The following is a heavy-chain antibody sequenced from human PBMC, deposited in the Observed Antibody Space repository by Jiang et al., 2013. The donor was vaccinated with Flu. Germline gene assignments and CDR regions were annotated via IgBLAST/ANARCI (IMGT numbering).Heavy chain of an antibody. CDR3: AHRRFYGDYGRDYFDY. D-gene: IGHD4-17*01. CDR1: GFSLTTTGVG. Sequence: KPTQTLTLTCTFSGFSLTTTGVGVGWIRQPPGKALERLALIYWDDDTRYSPSFKTRLSITKDTSKNQVVLTMTNMDPVDTATYYCAHRRFYGDYGRDYFDYWGQGTLVTVSS. V-gene: IGHV2-5*02. J-gene: IGHJ4*02. CDR2: IYWDDDT.